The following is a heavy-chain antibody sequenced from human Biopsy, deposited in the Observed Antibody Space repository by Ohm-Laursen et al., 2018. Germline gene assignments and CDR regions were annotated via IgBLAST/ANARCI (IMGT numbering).Heavy chain of an antibody. CDR1: GKTFSDYQ. Sequence: SDTLSFTCAVFGKTFSDYQWSWIRQPPGKGREWIGQINQAGTTNYNPSLKSRVSISADASKYELPLRLTSVTAADTAVYLCGNEVHGRDYWGLGAQVTVSS. CDR3: GNEVHGRDY. J-gene: IGHJ4*02. CDR2: INQAGTT. D-gene: IGHD2-15*01. V-gene: IGHV4-34*08.